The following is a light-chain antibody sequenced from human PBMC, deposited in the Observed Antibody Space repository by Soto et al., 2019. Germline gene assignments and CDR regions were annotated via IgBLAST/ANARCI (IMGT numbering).Light chain of an antibody. V-gene: IGKV1-12*01. J-gene: IGKJ4*01. CDR2: AAS. CDR3: QQANSFPGLT. CDR1: QGISSW. Sequence: DIQMTQSPSSVSASVGDRVTITCRASQGISSWFAWYQQKPGKAPKLLIYAASSLQSGVPSRFSGSGSETNFTLTISSLQPEDFATYYCQQANSFPGLTFGGGTKVEIK.